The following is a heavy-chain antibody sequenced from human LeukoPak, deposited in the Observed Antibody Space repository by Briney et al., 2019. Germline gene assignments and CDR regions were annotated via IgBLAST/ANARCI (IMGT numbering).Heavy chain of an antibody. Sequence: GGSLRLSCAASGFTFSNAWMSWVRQAPGKGLEWVGRIKSKTDGGTTDYAAPVKGRFTISRDDSKNTLYLQMNSLKTEDTAVYYCTTEPSSSWFHDFDYWGQGTLVTVSS. CDR3: TTEPSSSWFHDFDY. CDR2: IKSKTDGGTT. V-gene: IGHV3-15*01. D-gene: IGHD6-13*01. CDR1: GFTFSNAW. J-gene: IGHJ4*02.